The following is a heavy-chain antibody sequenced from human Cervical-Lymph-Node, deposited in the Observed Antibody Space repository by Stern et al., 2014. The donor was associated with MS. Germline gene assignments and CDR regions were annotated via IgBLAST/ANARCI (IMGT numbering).Heavy chain of an antibody. J-gene: IGHJ4*02. V-gene: IGHV3-9*01. CDR1: GFTVDDYA. CDR3: VKELHGSGSYLSPFEK. Sequence: EVQLVESGGGLVQPGRSLRLSCAASGFTVDDYALHWVRQAPGKGLEWVSGISWNSGSLGYADSVKGRFTISRDNAKNCLFLQMNSLRPEDTALYYCVKELHGSGSYLSPFEKWGQGTLVTVSS. CDR2: ISWNSGSL. D-gene: IGHD3-10*01.